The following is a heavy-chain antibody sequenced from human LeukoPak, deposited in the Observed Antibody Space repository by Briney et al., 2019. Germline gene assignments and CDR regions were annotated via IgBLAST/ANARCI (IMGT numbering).Heavy chain of an antibody. D-gene: IGHD3-3*01. CDR2: ISESGSGK. Sequence: GGSLRLSCEASGFTFNTCSMSWVRQAPGKGLEWVSAISESGSGKYYADSVKRGFTIFRDNSKNTLYLQMNSLRVDDTALYYCAKGVFGVNRAFDYWGQGTLVTVSS. CDR3: AKGVFGVNRAFDY. J-gene: IGHJ4*02. CDR1: GFTFNTCS. V-gene: IGHV3-23*01.